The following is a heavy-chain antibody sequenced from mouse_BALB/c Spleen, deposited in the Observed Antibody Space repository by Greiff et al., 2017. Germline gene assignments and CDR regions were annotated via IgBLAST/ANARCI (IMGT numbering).Heavy chain of an antibody. CDR1: GYAFTNYL. D-gene: IGHD2-1*01. Sequence: QVQLKESGAELVRPGTSVKVSCKASGYAFTNYLIEWVKQRPGQGLEWIGVINPGSGGTNYNEKFKGKATLTADKSSSTAYMQLSSLTSDDSAVYFCAREVTTRYYAMDYWGQGTSVTVSA. CDR2: INPGSGGT. J-gene: IGHJ4*01. V-gene: IGHV1-54*01. CDR3: AREVTTRYYAMDY.